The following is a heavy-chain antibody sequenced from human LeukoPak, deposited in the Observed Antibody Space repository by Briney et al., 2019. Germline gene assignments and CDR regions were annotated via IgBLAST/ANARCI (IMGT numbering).Heavy chain of an antibody. CDR2: IYTSGST. Sequence: PSETLSLTCTVSGGSISSGSYYWSWIRQPAGKGLEGIGRIYTSGSTNYNPSLKSRVTISVDTSKNQFSLKLSSVTAADTAVYYCARAPYYYDSSGYYAVWGQGTMVTVSS. V-gene: IGHV4-61*02. D-gene: IGHD3-22*01. CDR1: GGSISSGSYY. CDR3: ARAPYYYDSSGYYAV. J-gene: IGHJ3*01.